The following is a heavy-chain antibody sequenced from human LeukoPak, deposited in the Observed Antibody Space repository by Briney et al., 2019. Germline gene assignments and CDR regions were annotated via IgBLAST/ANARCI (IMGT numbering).Heavy chain of an antibody. CDR3: ARDPAGDDLVNWFDP. D-gene: IGHD2-2*01. V-gene: IGHV1-46*01. J-gene: IGHJ5*02. CDR2: INPSGGST. Sequence: GASVKVSCKASGYTFTSYYMHWVRQAPGQGLEWMGIINPSGGSTSYAQKFQGRVTMTRDMSTSTVYMELSSLRSEDTAVYYCARDPAGDDLVNWFDPWGQGTLVTVSS. CDR1: GYTFTSYY.